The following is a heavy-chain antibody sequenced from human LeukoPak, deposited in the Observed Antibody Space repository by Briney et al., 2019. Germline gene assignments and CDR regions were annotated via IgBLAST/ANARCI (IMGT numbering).Heavy chain of an antibody. CDR3: ARARGVGYCSGGSCRYPLRCYFDY. CDR2: INHSGST. V-gene: IGHV4-34*01. Sequence: SETLSLTCAVYGGSFSGYYWSWIRQPPGKGLEWIGEINHSGSTNYNPSLKSRVTISVDTSKNQFSLKLSSVTAADTAVYYCARARGVGYCSGGSCRYPLRCYFDYWGQGTLVTVSS. CDR1: GGSFSGYY. J-gene: IGHJ4*02. D-gene: IGHD2-15*01.